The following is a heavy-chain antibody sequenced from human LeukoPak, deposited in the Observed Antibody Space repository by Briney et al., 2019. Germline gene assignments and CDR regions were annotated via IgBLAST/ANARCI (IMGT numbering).Heavy chain of an antibody. D-gene: IGHD3-10*01. CDR1: GFIISNYS. J-gene: IGHJ3*02. CDR2: ISSGTGNK. CDR3: ARFSGTITAFDI. V-gene: IGHV3-48*02. Sequence: GGSLRLSCAASGFIISNYSMSWVRQAPGKGLEWVSYISSGTGNKYYADSVKGRFTISRDKAKNSLYLQMNSLRDEDTAVYHCARFSGTITAFDIWGQGTLVTVSS.